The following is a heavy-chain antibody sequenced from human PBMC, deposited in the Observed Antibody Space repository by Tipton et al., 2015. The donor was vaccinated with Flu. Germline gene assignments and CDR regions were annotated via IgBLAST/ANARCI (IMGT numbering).Heavy chain of an antibody. CDR1: GDSISTTIYY. D-gene: IGHD1-1*01. CDR2: IYYSGTT. J-gene: IGHJ6*02. V-gene: IGHV4-39*07. Sequence: LRLSCTVSGDSISTTIYYWGWVRQPPGKGLEWIGSIYYSGTTYCNPSLKSRVTISVDSSKNEFSLTLASLTAADTAVYYCARDLWNDRRAYYCYDLNVWGQGTTVTVSS. CDR3: ARDLWNDRRAYYCYDLNV.